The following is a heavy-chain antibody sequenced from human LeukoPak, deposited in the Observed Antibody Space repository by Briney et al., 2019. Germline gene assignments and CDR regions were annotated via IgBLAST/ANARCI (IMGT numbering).Heavy chain of an antibody. CDR2: AYYNGNT. V-gene: IGHV4-59*01. Sequence: SETLSLTCTVSGGSISSYYWGWIRQPPGKGLDWIGYAYYNGNTNYNPSLNSRVTISVDTSNNQFSLRLASVTTADTAVYYCARGHPPNLDVWGQGTTVTVSS. J-gene: IGHJ6*02. CDR1: GGSISSYY. CDR3: ARGHPPNLDV.